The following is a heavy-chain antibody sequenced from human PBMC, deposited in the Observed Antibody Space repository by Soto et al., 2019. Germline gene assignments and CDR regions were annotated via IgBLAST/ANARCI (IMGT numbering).Heavy chain of an antibody. Sequence: QVQLVQSGAEVKKPGASGKVSCKASGYTFTSYGISWVRHAPGQGLEWMGWISGYNGNTKYAQKLQVRVTMTTVTSTSTAYMELRSLRSDDTAVYYCARDLGGQIVDYWGQATLVTVSS. CDR2: ISGYNGNT. D-gene: IGHD1-26*01. J-gene: IGHJ4*02. CDR1: GYTFTSYG. V-gene: IGHV1-18*01. CDR3: ARDLGGQIVDY.